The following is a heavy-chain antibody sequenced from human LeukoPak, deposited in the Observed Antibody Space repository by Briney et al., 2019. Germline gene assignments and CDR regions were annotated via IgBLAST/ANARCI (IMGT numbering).Heavy chain of an antibody. Sequence: SETLSLTCTVSGGSITNYYWSWLRQPPGKGLEWIGYIHYSGSTKYKSSLKSRVTISVDTSKNQFSLKLNSVTAADTAVYYCARGKEVITMLRGLKPGYYFDYWGQGTLVTVSS. J-gene: IGHJ4*02. CDR2: IHYSGST. D-gene: IGHD3-10*01. CDR3: ARGKEVITMLRGLKPGYYFDY. CDR1: GGSITNYY. V-gene: IGHV4-59*01.